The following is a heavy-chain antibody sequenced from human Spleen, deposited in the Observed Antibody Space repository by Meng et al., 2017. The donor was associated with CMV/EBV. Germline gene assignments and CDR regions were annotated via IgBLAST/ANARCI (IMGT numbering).Heavy chain of an antibody. D-gene: IGHD2-2*01. Sequence: SGFSLSISGVGVGWIRQPPGKALDWLAFIYWNDDKRYSPSLKSRLTFTKDPSKNQVVLTMTNMDPVDTATYYCVHRSATSQGAWFDPWGQGTLVTVSS. J-gene: IGHJ5*02. CDR2: IYWNDDK. CDR3: VHRSATSQGAWFDP. CDR1: GFSLSISGVG. V-gene: IGHV2-5*01.